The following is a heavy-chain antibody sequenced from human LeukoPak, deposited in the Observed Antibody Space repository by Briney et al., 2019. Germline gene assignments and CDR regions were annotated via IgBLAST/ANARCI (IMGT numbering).Heavy chain of an antibody. CDR1: GFTFSSYG. CDR2: IWYDGSNK. V-gene: IGHV3-33*06. D-gene: IGHD6-13*01. J-gene: IGHJ3*02. Sequence: PGRSLRLSXAASGFTFSSYGMHSVRQAPGKGLEWLAVIWYDGSNKYYADSVKGRFTISRDNSKNTLYLQMNSLRAEDTAVYYCAKEGYSSSWYKGDAFDIWGQGTMVTVSS. CDR3: AKEGYSSSWYKGDAFDI.